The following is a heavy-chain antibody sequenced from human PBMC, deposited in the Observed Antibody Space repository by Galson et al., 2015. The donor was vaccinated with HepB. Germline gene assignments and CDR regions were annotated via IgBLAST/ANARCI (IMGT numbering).Heavy chain of an antibody. V-gene: IGHV3-21*05. J-gene: IGHJ4*02. CDR3: ARDLRPHCGTRCYLTFDY. CDR1: GFIFSSYS. D-gene: IGHD2-21*01. CDR2: ISTSSDYT. Sequence: SLRLSCAASGFIFSSYSMNWVRQAPGKGLEWVSYISTSSDYTNYADSVKGRFTISRDNAQNSLFLQMNTLRVEDTAVYYCARDLRPHCGTRCYLTFDYWGQGILVTVSS.